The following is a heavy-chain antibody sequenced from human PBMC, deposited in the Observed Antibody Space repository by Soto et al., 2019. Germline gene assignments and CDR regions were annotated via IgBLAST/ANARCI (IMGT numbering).Heavy chain of an antibody. V-gene: IGHV1-69*01. J-gene: IGHJ5*02. CDR3: ASFFFGPYQYVDVDYFPDWRDP. Sequence: GASVRGSCKAAGGTFRIYGINWVRQAPGEGLEWMGGIMPLLGSTHYAEKFKGRVTITADESTTTSYKEMSSLRSEDKAIYYCASFFFGPYQYVDVDYFPDWRDPLGQGPLVTVSS. D-gene: IGHD3-10*02. CDR1: GGTFRIYG. CDR2: IMPLLGST.